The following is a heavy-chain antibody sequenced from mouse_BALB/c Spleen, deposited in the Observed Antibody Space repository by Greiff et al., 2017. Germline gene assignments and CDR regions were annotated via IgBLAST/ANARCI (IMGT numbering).Heavy chain of an antibody. CDR1: GFTFSSYT. V-gene: IGHV5-6-4*01. CDR3: TRDRDYYGSPFDY. J-gene: IGHJ2*01. CDR2: ISSGGSYT. Sequence: EVKLQESGGGLVKPGGSLKLSCAASGFTFSSYTMSWVRQTPEKRLEWVATISSGGSYTYYPDSVKGRFTISRDNAKNTLYLQMSSLKSEDTAMYYCTRDRDYYGSPFDYWGQGTTLTVSS. D-gene: IGHD1-1*01.